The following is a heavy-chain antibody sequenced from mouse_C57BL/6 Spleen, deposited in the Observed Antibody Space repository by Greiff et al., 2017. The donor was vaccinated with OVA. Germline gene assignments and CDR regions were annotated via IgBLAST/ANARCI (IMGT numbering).Heavy chain of an antibody. J-gene: IGHJ4*01. CDR3: AREGGNYAMDY. CDR1: GYTFTSYT. Sequence: VQLQQSGAELARPGASVKMSCKASGYTFTSYTMHWVKQRPGQGLEWIGYINPSSGYTKYNQKFKDKVTLTADKSSSTAYMQLSSLTSEDSAVYYCAREGGNYAMDYWGQGTSVTVSS. V-gene: IGHV1-4*01. CDR2: INPSSGYT.